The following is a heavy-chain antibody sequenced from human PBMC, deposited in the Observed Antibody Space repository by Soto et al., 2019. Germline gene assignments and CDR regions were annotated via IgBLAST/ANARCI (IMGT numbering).Heavy chain of an antibody. CDR3: ARALWFGSLYGMDV. J-gene: IGHJ6*02. Sequence: QVQLQESGPGLVKPSETLSLTCTVSGGSISSYYWSWIRQPPGKGLEWIGYIYYSGSTNYNPSLKGRVTIAVDTSKNQCSLKLSSVTAADPAVYYCARALWFGSLYGMDVWGQGTTVTVSS. V-gene: IGHV4-59*01. CDR2: IYYSGST. D-gene: IGHD3-10*01. CDR1: GGSISSYY.